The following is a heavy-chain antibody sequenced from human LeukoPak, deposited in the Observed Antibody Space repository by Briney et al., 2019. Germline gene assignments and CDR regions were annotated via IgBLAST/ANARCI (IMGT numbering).Heavy chain of an antibody. J-gene: IGHJ5*02. Sequence: SVKVSCKASGGTFSSYAISWVRQAPGQGLEWMGGIIPIFGTANYAQKFQGRVTITADESTSTAYMELSSLRSEDTAVSYCARDIGYSYVSGSSAFDPWGQGTLVTVSS. CDR3: ARDIGYSYVSGSSAFDP. CDR1: GGTFSSYA. CDR2: IIPIFGTA. D-gene: IGHD5-18*01. V-gene: IGHV1-69*13.